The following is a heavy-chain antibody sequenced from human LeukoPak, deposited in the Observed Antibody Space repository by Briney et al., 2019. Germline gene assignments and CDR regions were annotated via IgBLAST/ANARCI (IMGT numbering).Heavy chain of an antibody. V-gene: IGHV1-8*01. CDR1: GYTFTSYD. CDR3: ARGQKEVLWFGELLLGYGMDV. CDR2: MNPNSGNT. Sequence: ASVKVSCKASGYTFTSYDINWVRQATGQGLEWMGWMNPNSGNTGYAQKFQGRVTMTRNTSISTAYMELGSLRSEDTAVYYCARGQKEVLWFGELLLGYGMDVWGQGTTVTVSS. D-gene: IGHD3-10*01. J-gene: IGHJ6*02.